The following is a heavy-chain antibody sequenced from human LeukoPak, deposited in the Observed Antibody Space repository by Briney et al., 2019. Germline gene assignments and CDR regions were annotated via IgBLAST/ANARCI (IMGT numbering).Heavy chain of an antibody. J-gene: IGHJ4*02. D-gene: IGHD2-21*01. Sequence: SETLSLTCAVYGGSFSGYYWSWIRQPPGKGLEWIGEINHSGSTNYNPSLESRVTISVDTSKNQFSLKLSSVTAADTAMYYCARQHSPAYFDYWGQGTLVTVSS. V-gene: IGHV4-34*01. CDR3: ARQHSPAYFDY. CDR1: GGSFSGYY. CDR2: INHSGST.